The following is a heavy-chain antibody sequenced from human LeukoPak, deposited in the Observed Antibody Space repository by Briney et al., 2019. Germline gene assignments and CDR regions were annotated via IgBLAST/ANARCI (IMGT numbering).Heavy chain of an antibody. D-gene: IGHD2-2*01. V-gene: IGHV4-61*02. J-gene: IGHJ5*02. CDR3: ARYHVLNRGVNWFDP. Sequence: PSETLYLTCTVSGGSISSGDYYWSWIRQPAGKGPEWIGRINTSGSTNYNPSLNSRVTISVDTSKNQFSLKLSSVTAADTAVYYCARYHVLNRGVNWFDPWGQGTLVTVSS. CDR1: GGSISSGDYY. CDR2: INTSGST.